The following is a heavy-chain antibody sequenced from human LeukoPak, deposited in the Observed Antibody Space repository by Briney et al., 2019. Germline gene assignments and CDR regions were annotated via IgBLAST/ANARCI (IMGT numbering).Heavy chain of an antibody. D-gene: IGHD1-1*01. CDR2: IYYSGST. CDR1: GGSISSSSYY. V-gene: IGHV4-39*01. CDR3: ARHLKDDWKRYYYMDV. J-gene: IGHJ6*03. Sequence: PSETLSLTCTVSGGSISSSSYYWGWIRQPPGKGLEWIGSIYYSGSTYYNPSLKSRVTISVDTSKNQFSLKLSSVTAAESAVYYCARHLKDDWKRYYYMDVWGKGTTVSVSS.